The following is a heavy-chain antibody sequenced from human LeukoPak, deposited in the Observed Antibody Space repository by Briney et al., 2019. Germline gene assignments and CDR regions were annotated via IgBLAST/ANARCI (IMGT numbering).Heavy chain of an antibody. V-gene: IGHV1-2*02. CDR2: INPNSGGT. D-gene: IGHD2-2*01. CDR3: ARAKEDIVVVPAAMPGLGWFDP. CDR1: GGTFSSYA. Sequence: ASVKVSCKASGGTFSSYAISWVRQAPGQGLEWMGWINPNSGGTNYAQKFQGRVTMTRDTSISTAYMELSRLRSDDTAVYYCARAKEDIVVVPAAMPGLGWFDPWGQGTLVTVSS. J-gene: IGHJ5*02.